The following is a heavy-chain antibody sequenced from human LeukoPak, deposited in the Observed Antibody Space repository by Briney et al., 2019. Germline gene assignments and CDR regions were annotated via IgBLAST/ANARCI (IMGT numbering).Heavy chain of an antibody. CDR1: GYTLTELS. D-gene: IGHD4-11*01. CDR3: ATSKSPQTVDAFDI. Sequence: GASAKVSCKVSGYTLTELSMHWVRQAPGKGLEWMGGFDPEDGETIYAQKFQGRVTMTEDTSTDTAYMELSSLRSEDTAVYYCATSKSPQTVDAFDIWGQGTMVTVSS. J-gene: IGHJ3*02. CDR2: FDPEDGET. V-gene: IGHV1-24*01.